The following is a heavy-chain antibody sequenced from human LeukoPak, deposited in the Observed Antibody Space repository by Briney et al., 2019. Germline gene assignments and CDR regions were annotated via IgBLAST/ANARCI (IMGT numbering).Heavy chain of an antibody. CDR1: GYTFTSYG. Sequence: ASVKVSCKASGYTFTSYGISWVRQAPGQGLEWMGWISAYNGNTNYAQKLQGRVTMTTDTSTSTAYMELRSLRSDDTAVYYCARVAGNYYYYYMDVWGKGTTVTASS. V-gene: IGHV1-18*01. D-gene: IGHD6-19*01. CDR2: ISAYNGNT. CDR3: ARVAGNYYYYYMDV. J-gene: IGHJ6*03.